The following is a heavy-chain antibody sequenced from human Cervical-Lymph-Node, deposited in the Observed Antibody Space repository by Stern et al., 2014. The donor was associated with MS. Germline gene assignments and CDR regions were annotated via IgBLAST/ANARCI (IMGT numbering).Heavy chain of an antibody. Sequence: QLQLQESGPGLVKPSGTLSLTCAVSGDSISNDNWWSWVRQPPGKGLEWIGEIHHSGTTNYNPSLESRLTISIDKSKNQFSLNLNSVTAADTAVYYCARASLSGYDWFDPWGQGTLVTVSS. D-gene: IGHD5-12*01. V-gene: IGHV4-4*02. CDR3: ARASLSGYDWFDP. J-gene: IGHJ5*02. CDR1: GDSISNDNW. CDR2: IHHSGTT.